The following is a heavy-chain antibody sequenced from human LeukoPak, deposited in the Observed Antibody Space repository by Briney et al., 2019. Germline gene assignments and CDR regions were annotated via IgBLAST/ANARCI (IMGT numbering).Heavy chain of an antibody. V-gene: IGHV3-9*01. CDR1: GFIFEDYA. CDR3: AKGLPSPHWFKYARILTDDVAYHYHAMDV. J-gene: IGHJ6*02. Sequence: GGSLRLSCAASGFIFEDYAMHWVRQAPGKGLEWVSGISWNSDSVDSADSVKGRFTISRDNAKNSLYLQMNSLRVEDTAFYYCAKGLPSPHWFKYARILTDDVAYHYHAMDVWGQGTTVTVSS. CDR2: ISWNSDSV. D-gene: IGHD3-9*01.